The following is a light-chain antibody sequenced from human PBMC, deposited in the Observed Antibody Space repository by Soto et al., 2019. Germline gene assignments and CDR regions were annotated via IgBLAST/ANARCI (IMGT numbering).Light chain of an antibody. V-gene: IGLV2-14*03. CDR2: DVS. CDR3: SSYTSSDTPV. J-gene: IGLJ2*01. Sequence: QSVLTQPASVSGSPGQSITISCTGTSNDIGAYNFVSWYQQHPGKAPKLMIFDVSNRPSGVSNRFSGSKSGNTASLTISGLQAEDEADYYCSSYTSSDTPVFGGGTKLTVL. CDR1: SNDIGAYNF.